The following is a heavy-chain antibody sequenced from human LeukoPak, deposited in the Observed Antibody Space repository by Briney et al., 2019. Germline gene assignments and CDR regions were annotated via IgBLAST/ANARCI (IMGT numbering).Heavy chain of an antibody. V-gene: IGHV3-7*03. CDR2: IKNDGSET. J-gene: IGHJ4*02. CDR3: VKNDGWFHLAQ. CDR1: GFTFSDCG. D-gene: IGHD6-19*01. Sequence: GGSLRLSCVVSGFTFSDCGMNWVRQAPGKGLQWVGHIKNDGSETYYLDSLKGRFSISRDNTNNALYLQMNSLRVEDTAVYYCVKNDGWFHLAQWGQGTLVTVSS.